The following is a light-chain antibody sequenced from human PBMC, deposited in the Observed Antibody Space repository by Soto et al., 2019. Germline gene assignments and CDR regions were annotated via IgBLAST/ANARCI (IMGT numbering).Light chain of an antibody. CDR3: SSYTSSSTPVV. V-gene: IGLV2-14*01. J-gene: IGLJ2*01. Sequence: QSALTQPASVSGSPGQSITISCTGTSSDAGGYNYVSWYQQHPGKAPKLMIYDVSNRPSGVSNRFSGSKSGNTASLTISGLQAEDEADYYCSSYTSSSTPVVFGGGTQLTVL. CDR1: SSDAGGYNY. CDR2: DVS.